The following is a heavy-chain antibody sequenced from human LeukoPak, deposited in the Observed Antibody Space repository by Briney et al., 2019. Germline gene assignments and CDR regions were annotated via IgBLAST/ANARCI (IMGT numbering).Heavy chain of an antibody. D-gene: IGHD3-10*02. CDR3: AELGITMIGGV. CDR2: ISSSSSYI. J-gene: IGHJ6*04. V-gene: IGHV3-21*01. CDR1: GFTFSSYS. Sequence: GGSLRLSCAASGFTFSSYSMNWVRQAPGKGLEWVSCISSSSSYIYYADSVKGRFTISRDNAKNSLYLQMNSLRAEDTAVYYCAELGITMIGGVWGKGTTVTISS.